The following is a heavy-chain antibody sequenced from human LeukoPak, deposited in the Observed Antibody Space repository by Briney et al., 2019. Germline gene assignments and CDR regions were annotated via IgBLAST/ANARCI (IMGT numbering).Heavy chain of an antibody. CDR1: GGSISSGRYY. V-gene: IGHV4-61*02. Sequence: SETLSLTCTVSGGSISSGRYYWSWIRQPAGKGLEWIGRIYTSGSTNYNPSLKSRVTISVDTSKNQFSLKLSSVTAADTAVYYCARDPITMIVMGGAFDIWGQGTMVTVSS. CDR3: ARDPITMIVMGGAFDI. J-gene: IGHJ3*02. CDR2: IYTSGST. D-gene: IGHD3-22*01.